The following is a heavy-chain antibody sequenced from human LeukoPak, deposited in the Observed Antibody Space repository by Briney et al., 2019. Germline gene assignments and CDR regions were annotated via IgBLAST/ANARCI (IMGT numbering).Heavy chain of an antibody. CDR1: GFTFSSFG. CDR3: AKDQYDILTGTTYYSDY. D-gene: IGHD3-9*01. J-gene: IGHJ4*02. Sequence: PGRYLRLSCAASGFTFSSFGMHWVRQAPGKGLEWVAVIWFDGTNKYYADSVKGRFTISRDNSKKTLYLQMNSLRAEDMAVYYCAKDQYDILTGTTYYSDYWGQGTLVTVSS. CDR2: IWFDGTNK. V-gene: IGHV3-33*06.